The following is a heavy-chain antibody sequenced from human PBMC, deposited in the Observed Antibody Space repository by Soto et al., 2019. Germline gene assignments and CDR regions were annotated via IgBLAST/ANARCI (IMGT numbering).Heavy chain of an antibody. D-gene: IGHD6-13*01. J-gene: IGHJ5*02. CDR1: GGSISTASYY. CDR3: ARLMMDRSWYFDWFDP. Sequence: QLQLQELGPGLVKPSETLSLTCTVSGGSISTASYYWGWIRQAPGKGLEWIASVNYAGTTYYSPSLKSRIAISIGTPENQFSLKVNSVTAADTGLYFRARLMMDRSWYFDWFDPWGQGTLVTVSS. V-gene: IGHV4-39*01. CDR2: VNYAGTT.